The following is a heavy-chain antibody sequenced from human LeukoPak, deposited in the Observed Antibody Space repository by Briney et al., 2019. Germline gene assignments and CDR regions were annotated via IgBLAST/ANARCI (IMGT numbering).Heavy chain of an antibody. CDR2: INPNSGGT. J-gene: IGHJ4*02. Sequence: ASVKVSCKASGYTFTGYYMHWVRQAPGQGLEWMGWINPNSGGTNCAQKFQGRVTMTRDTSISTAYMELSRLRSDDTAVYYCAREVSSSSSYDYWGQGTLVTVSS. D-gene: IGHD6-6*01. CDR1: GYTFTGYY. CDR3: AREVSSSSSYDY. V-gene: IGHV1-2*02.